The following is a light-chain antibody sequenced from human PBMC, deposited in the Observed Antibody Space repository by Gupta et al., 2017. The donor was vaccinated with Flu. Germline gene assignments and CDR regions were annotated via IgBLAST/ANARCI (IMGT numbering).Light chain of an antibody. CDR1: SRDVGGYKY. Sequence: QPALTQPASVSGSPGKSITISCTGTSRDVGGYKYVSWYQQHPGKAPKLMIYDVSNQTSGVSNRFSGSKSGNTASLTISGLQAEDEADYYCSSYTSSSTLYVVFGGGTKLTVL. V-gene: IGLV2-14*01. CDR2: DVS. CDR3: SSYTSSSTLYVV. J-gene: IGLJ2*01.